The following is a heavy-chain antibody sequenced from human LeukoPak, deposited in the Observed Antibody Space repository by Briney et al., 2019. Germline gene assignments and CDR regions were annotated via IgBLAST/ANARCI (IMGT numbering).Heavy chain of an antibody. CDR3: TRESGATAAALFDY. Sequence: ASVKVSCKVSGYAFSNYGISWVRQAPGQGLEWMGWISSYNGNTKYAQKFQGRRTMTTDTSSSTAYMELRRLRSDDTAVYYCTRESGATAAALFDYWGQGSLVTVSS. V-gene: IGHV1-18*01. CDR2: ISSYNGNT. J-gene: IGHJ4*02. D-gene: IGHD6-13*01. CDR1: GYAFSNYG.